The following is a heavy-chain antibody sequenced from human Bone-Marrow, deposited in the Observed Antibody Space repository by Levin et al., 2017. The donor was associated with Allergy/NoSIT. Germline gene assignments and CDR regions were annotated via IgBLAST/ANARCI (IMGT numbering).Heavy chain of an antibody. D-gene: IGHD5-24*01. CDR3: ARVNYGFDS. V-gene: IGHV1-69*06. Sequence: SVKVSCKSSGYTFHNNAISWVRQAPGQGLEWMGGVIPIFGSSDYAQKFQDRVTITADRSTATAHMELTNLTFDDTAVYYCARVNYGFDSWGQGTLVAVSS. J-gene: IGHJ4*02. CDR2: VIPIFGSS. CDR1: GYTFHNNA.